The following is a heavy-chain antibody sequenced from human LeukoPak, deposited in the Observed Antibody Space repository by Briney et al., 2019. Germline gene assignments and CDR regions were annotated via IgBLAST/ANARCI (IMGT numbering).Heavy chain of an antibody. CDR1: GFTFDDYA. Sequence: GRSLRLSCAASGFTFDDYAMHWVRQAPGKGLEWVSSITSGGTYTYYADSVKGRFTTSRDNAKNSLSLQLSSLRAEDTAVYYCARGHYDILTASYKWTPDYWGQGILVTVSS. CDR3: ARGHYDILTASYKWTPDY. V-gene: IGHV3-21*06. D-gene: IGHD3-9*01. CDR2: ITSGGTYT. J-gene: IGHJ4*02.